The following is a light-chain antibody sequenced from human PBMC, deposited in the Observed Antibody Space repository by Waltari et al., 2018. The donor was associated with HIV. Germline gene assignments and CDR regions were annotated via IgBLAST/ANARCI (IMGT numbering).Light chain of an antibody. V-gene: IGLV7-43*01. Sequence: QTVVTQEPSLTVSPGGTVTLTCASSTEAVTSAYYPHWFQQKPEQSPRVLIYTTSYKHTWTPARFSGSLLGDKAALTLSAVQPEYEADYYCLLYSSGTLVFGGGTKLTVL. CDR3: LLYSSGTLV. CDR2: TTS. J-gene: IGLJ3*02. CDR1: TEAVTSAYY.